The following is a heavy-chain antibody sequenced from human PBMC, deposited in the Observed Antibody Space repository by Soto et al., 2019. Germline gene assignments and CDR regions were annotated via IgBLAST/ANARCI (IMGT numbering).Heavy chain of an antibody. V-gene: IGHV3-13*01. CDR2: IGTAGDT. CDR1: GFTFSSYD. Sequence: EVQLVESGGGLVQPGGSLRLSCAASGFTFSSYDMHWVRQATGKGLEWVSAIGTAGDTYYPGSVKGRFTISRENAKNSLYLQMNSLRAGDTAVYYCARTGDSRGWPIDYWGQGTLVTVSS. J-gene: IGHJ4*02. D-gene: IGHD6-19*01. CDR3: ARTGDSRGWPIDY.